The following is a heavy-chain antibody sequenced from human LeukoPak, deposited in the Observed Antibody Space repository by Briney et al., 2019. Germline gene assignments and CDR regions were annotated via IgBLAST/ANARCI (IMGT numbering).Heavy chain of an antibody. CDR2: IWYDGSNK. Sequence: GGSLRLSCAASGFTFSNYGMHWVRQSPGKGLEWVAVIWYDGSNKYYADSVKGRFTISRDNSKNTVYLQMNSLRAEDTAVYYCARDSSGWYYFDYWGQGILVTVSS. CDR1: GFTFSNYG. J-gene: IGHJ4*02. V-gene: IGHV3-33*01. D-gene: IGHD6-19*01. CDR3: ARDSSGWYYFDY.